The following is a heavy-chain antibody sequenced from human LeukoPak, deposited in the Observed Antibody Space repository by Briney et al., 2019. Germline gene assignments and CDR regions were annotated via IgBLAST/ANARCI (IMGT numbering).Heavy chain of an antibody. V-gene: IGHV4-34*01. D-gene: IGHD2-15*01. J-gene: IGHJ3*02. CDR2: INHSGST. Sequence: SETLSLTCAVYGGSFSGYYWSWIRQPPGKGLEWIGEINHSGSTNYNPSLKSRVTISVDTSKNQFSLKLSSVTAADTAVYYCARVRRHYGYCSGGSCYSPLGAFDIWGQGTMVTVSP. CDR3: ARVRRHYGYCSGGSCYSPLGAFDI. CDR1: GGSFSGYY.